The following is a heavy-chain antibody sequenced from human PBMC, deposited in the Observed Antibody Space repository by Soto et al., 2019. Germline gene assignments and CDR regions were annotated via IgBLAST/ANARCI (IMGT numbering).Heavy chain of an antibody. D-gene: IGHD2-2*01. CDR2: IYYSGST. J-gene: IGHJ1*01. V-gene: IGHV4-31*03. Sequence: SETLSLTCTVSGGSISSGGYYWSWIRQHPGKGLERIGYIYYSGSTYYNPSLKRRVTISVDTSKKQFSLKLSSATAADTPVYYCARSPWFVVVPAASLGEYFQHWGQGTLVTVSS. CDR3: ARSPWFVVVPAASLGEYFQH. CDR1: GGSISSGGYY.